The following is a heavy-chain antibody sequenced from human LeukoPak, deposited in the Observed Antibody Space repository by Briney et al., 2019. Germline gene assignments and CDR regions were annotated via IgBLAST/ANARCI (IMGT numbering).Heavy chain of an antibody. V-gene: IGHV4-59*01. D-gene: IGHD3-22*01. CDR2: VYYSGST. Sequence: PSETLSLTCTVSGGSISSYYRSWIRQPPGKGLEWIGYVYYSGSTNYNPSLKSRVTISVDTSNNQFSLKLSSVTAADTAVYYCARAGSGYYPFDDWGQGTLVTVSS. J-gene: IGHJ4*02. CDR3: ARAGSGYYPFDD. CDR1: GGSISSYY.